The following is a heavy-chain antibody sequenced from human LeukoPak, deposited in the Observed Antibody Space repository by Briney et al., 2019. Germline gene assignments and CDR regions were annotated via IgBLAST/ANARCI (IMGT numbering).Heavy chain of an antibody. CDR2: IYYSGCT. Sequence: SETLSLTCTVSGGSISSYYWSWIRQPPGKGLEWIGYIYYSGCTNYNPSLKSRVTISVDTSKNQFSLKLSSVTAADTAVYYCARHNYYDSSGYLIYYYGMDVWGQGTTVTVSS. CDR3: ARHNYYDSSGYLIYYYGMDV. V-gene: IGHV4-59*08. J-gene: IGHJ6*02. D-gene: IGHD3-22*01. CDR1: GGSISSYY.